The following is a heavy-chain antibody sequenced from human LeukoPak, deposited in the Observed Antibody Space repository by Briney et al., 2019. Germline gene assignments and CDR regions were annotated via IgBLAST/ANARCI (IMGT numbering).Heavy chain of an antibody. CDR2: INSDGSST. D-gene: IGHD3-10*01. V-gene: IGHV3-74*01. J-gene: IGHJ6*02. CDR1: GFTFSSYW. CDR3: ARVESRFGELLYPSRQYGMDV. Sequence: PGGSLRLSCAASGFTFSSYWMHWVRQAPGKGLVWVSRINSDGSSTSYADSVKGRFTISRDNAKNTLYLQMNSLRAEDTAVYYCARVESRFGELLYPSRQYGMDVWGQGTTVTVSS.